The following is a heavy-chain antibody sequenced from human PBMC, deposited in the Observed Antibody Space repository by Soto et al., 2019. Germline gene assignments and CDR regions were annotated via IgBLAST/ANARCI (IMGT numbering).Heavy chain of an antibody. D-gene: IGHD1-26*01. CDR1: GGSISSYY. Sequence: SETLSLTCTVSGGSISSYYWSWIRQPPGKGLEWIGYIYYSGSTNYNPSLKSRVTISVDTSKNQFSLKLSSVTAADTAVYYCARYGRDCVVDAYWGQGTLVTVSA. J-gene: IGHJ4*02. V-gene: IGHV4-59*08. CDR3: ARYGRDCVVDAY. CDR2: IYYSGST.